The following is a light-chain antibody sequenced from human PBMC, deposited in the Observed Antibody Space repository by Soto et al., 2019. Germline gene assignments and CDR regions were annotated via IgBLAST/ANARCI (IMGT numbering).Light chain of an antibody. J-gene: IGKJ4*01. V-gene: IGKV3-11*01. CDR1: QSVRSY. Sequence: EIVLTQSPATLSLSPGERATLSCRASQSVRSYLAWYQHKPGQAPRLLIYDASNRATGIPARFSGSGSGTDFTLTISSLEPEDFAVYYCQQRSDWPPTFGGGTKVEIE. CDR2: DAS. CDR3: QQRSDWPPT.